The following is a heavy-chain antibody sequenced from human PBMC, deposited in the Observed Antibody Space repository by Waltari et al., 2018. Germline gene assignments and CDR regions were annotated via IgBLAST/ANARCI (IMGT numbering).Heavy chain of an antibody. J-gene: IGHJ5*02. CDR2: INPDSGGT. CDR1: GYTFTGYY. V-gene: IGHV1-2*06. Sequence: QVQLVQSGAEVKKPGASVKVSCKASGYTFTGYYMHWVRQAPGQGLEWVGRINPDSGGTNYAQKFQGRVTMTRDTSISTAYRELSRLRSDDTAVYYCARARGSSGSWFDPWGQGTLVTVSS. CDR3: ARARGSSGSWFDP. D-gene: IGHD6-13*01.